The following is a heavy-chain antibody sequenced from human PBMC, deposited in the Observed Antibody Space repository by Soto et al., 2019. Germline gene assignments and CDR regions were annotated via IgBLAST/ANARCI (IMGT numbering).Heavy chain of an antibody. V-gene: IGHV1-69*01. J-gene: IGHJ4*02. D-gene: IGHD4-17*01. CDR2: IIPIFGTA. Sequence: QVQLVQSGAEVKKPGSSVKVSCKASGGTFSSYAISWVRQAPGQGLEWMGGIIPIFGTANYAQKFQGRVTITADESTSTAYMGLSSLRSEDTAVYYCARENPNDYGGNGSLDYWGQGTLVTVSS. CDR3: ARENPNDYGGNGSLDY. CDR1: GGTFSSYA.